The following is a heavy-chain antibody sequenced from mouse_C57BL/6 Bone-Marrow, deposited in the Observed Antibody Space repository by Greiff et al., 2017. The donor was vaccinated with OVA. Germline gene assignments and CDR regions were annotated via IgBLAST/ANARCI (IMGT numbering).Heavy chain of an antibody. CDR1: GFTFSDYG. D-gene: IGHD1-1*01. Sequence: EVQGVESGGGLVKPGGSLKLSCAASGFTFSDYGMHWVRQAPEKGLEWVAYISSGSSTIYYADTVKGRFTISRDNAKNTLFLQMTSLRSEDTAMYYCARIATVVAKGAMDYWGQGTSVTVSS. V-gene: IGHV5-17*01. CDR3: ARIATVVAKGAMDY. J-gene: IGHJ4*01. CDR2: ISSGSSTI.